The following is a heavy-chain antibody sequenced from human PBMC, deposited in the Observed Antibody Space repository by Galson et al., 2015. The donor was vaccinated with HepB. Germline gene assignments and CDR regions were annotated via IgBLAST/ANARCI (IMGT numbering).Heavy chain of an antibody. J-gene: IGHJ6*02. V-gene: IGHV1-46*01. CDR3: ARFTQRGIAAAGIPNSYYYYGMDV. D-gene: IGHD6-13*01. Sequence: SVKVSCKASGYTFTGYYMHWVRQAPGQGLEWMGIINPSGGSTSYAQKFQGRVTMTRDTSTSTVYMELSSLRSEDTAVYYCARFTQRGIAAAGIPNSYYYYGMDVWGQGTTVTVSS. CDR1: GYTFTGYY. CDR2: INPSGGST.